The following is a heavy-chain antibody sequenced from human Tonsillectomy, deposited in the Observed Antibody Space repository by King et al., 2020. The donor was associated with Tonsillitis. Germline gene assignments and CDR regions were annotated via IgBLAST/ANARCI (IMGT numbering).Heavy chain of an antibody. CDR3: ARDPDNWNSNWFDP. CDR1: GFTFSSYW. V-gene: IGHV3-7*03. J-gene: IGHJ5*02. CDR2: IKQDGSEK. Sequence: VQLVESGGGLVQPGGSLRLSCAASGFTFSSYWMSWVRQAPGKGLEWVANIKQDGSEKYYVDSVKGRFTISRDNAKNSLYLQMNSLRAEDTAVYYCARDPDNWNSNWFDPWGQGTLVTVSS. D-gene: IGHD1-7*01.